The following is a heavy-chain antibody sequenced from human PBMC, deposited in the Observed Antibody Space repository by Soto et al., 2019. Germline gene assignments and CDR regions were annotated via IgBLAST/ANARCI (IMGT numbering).Heavy chain of an antibody. V-gene: IGHV4-59*01. CDR1: NGSISGYY. J-gene: IGHJ5*02. D-gene: IGHD3-22*01. CDR3: ARDVRNFYDTSGPPGWFDP. Sequence: PSETLSLTCTVSNGSISGYYWTWIRQPPGKGLEWIGYIYYSGSTNYNPSLKSPVTMSVDTSKNQFSLRLSSVTAADTAVYYCARDVRNFYDTSGPPGWFDPWGQGTLVTDSS. CDR2: IYYSGST.